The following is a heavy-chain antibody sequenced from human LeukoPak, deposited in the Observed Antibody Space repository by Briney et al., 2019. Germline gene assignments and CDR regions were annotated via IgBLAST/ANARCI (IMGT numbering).Heavy chain of an antibody. CDR3: VRGLHGIDY. CDR2: IDTDGSNS. CDR1: GFTLSWYW. V-gene: IGHV3-74*01. J-gene: IGHJ4*02. D-gene: IGHD5-24*01. Sequence: PGGSLRLSCAAPGFTLSWYWMHWVRQAPGKGLVWVSRIDTDGSNSNYADSVKGRFTISRDNAKNTVYLQMNSLRAEDTAVYYCVRGLHGIDYWGQGTLVTVSS.